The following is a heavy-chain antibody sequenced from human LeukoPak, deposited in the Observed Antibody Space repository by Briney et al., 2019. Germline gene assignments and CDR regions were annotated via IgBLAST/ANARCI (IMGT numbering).Heavy chain of an antibody. V-gene: IGHV3-30*02. Sequence: PGGSLRLSCAASGFTFSSYGMHWVRQAPGKGLGWVAFIRYDGSDKYYADSVKGRFTVSRDNSKNTLYLQMNSLRAEDTTVYYCAKASGQAGYCSSTSCHYTFDYWGQGTLVTVSS. D-gene: IGHD2-2*01. CDR3: AKASGQAGYCSSTSCHYTFDY. CDR1: GFTFSSYG. CDR2: IRYDGSDK. J-gene: IGHJ4*02.